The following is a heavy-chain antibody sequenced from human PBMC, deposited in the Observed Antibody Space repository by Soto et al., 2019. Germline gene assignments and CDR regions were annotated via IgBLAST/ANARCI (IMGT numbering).Heavy chain of an antibody. CDR2: IWYDGSNK. D-gene: IGHD3-9*01. CDR3: ARAGPRYYDILTGYYYYYGMDV. V-gene: IGHV3-33*01. CDR1: GFTFSSYG. Sequence: QVQLVESGGGVVQPGRSLRLSCAASGFTFSSYGMHWVRQAPGKGLEWVAVIWYDGSNKYYADSVKGRFTISRDNSKNTLYLQMNSLRAEDTAVYYCARAGPRYYDILTGYYYYYGMDVWGQGTTVTVSS. J-gene: IGHJ6*02.